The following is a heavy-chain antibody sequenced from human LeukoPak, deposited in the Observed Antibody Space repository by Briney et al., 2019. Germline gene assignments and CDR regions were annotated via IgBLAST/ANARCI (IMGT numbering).Heavy chain of an antibody. Sequence: GGSLRLSCAASGFTFSSYGMHWVRQAPGKGLEWVAVISYDGSNKYYADSVKGRFTISKDNSKNTLYLQMNSLRAEDTAVYYCARDRPEQWLVVGVFDIWGQGTMVTVSS. D-gene: IGHD6-19*01. J-gene: IGHJ3*02. CDR1: GFTFSSYG. CDR2: ISYDGSNK. CDR3: ARDRPEQWLVVGVFDI. V-gene: IGHV3-30*03.